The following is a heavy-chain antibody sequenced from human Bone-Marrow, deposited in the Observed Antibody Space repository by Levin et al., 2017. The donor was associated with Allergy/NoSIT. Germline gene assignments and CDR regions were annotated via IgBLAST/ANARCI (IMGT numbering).Heavy chain of an antibody. CDR2: ISSSSRYI. CDR1: GFTFTSYT. Sequence: GESLKISCAASGFTFTSYTMNWVRQAPGKGLEWVSSISSSSRYIYYPDSEKGRFTISRDNAKNSLYLQMNSLRDEDTAVYYCARGTNYFDYWSQGTLVTVSS. CDR3: ARGTNYFDY. J-gene: IGHJ4*02. V-gene: IGHV3-21*01.